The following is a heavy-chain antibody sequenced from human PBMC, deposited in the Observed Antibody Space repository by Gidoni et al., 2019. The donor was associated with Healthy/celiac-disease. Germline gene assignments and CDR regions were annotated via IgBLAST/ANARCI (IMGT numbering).Heavy chain of an antibody. V-gene: IGHV4-30-2*01. CDR1: GSSISSGGYS. CDR2: IYHSGST. Sequence: QLQLQESGSGLVKPSQTLSLTCAVTGSSISSGGYSWSWIRQPPGKGLEWIGYIYHSGSTYYNPSLKSRVTISVDRSKNQFSLKLSSVTAADTAVYYCARARITIFGVVIPYFDYWGQGTLVTVSS. D-gene: IGHD3-3*01. CDR3: ARARITIFGVVIPYFDY. J-gene: IGHJ4*02.